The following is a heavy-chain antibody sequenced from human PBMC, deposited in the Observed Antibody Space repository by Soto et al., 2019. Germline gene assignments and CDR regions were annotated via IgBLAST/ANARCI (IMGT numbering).Heavy chain of an antibody. CDR2: IIPIFGTA. CDR1: GGTFSSYA. J-gene: IGHJ6*02. D-gene: IGHD1-26*01. CDR3: ARDHAGGRMPSPSSYYGMDV. Sequence: SVKVSCKASGGTFSSYAISWVRQAPGQGLEWMGGIIPIFGTANYAQKFQGRVTITADESTSTAYMELSSLRSEDTAVYYCARDHAGGRMPSPSSYYGMDVWG. V-gene: IGHV1-69*13.